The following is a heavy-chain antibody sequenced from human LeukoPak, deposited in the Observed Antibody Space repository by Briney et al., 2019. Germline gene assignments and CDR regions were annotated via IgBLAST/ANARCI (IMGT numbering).Heavy chain of an antibody. V-gene: IGHV3-74*01. CDR3: ARDPSGWYGSTQNNFDY. CDR2: INSDGSGT. J-gene: IGHJ4*02. D-gene: IGHD6-19*01. Sequence: PGGSLRLSCAASGFTFSSYSMNWVRQAPGKGLVWVSRINSDGSGTSYADSVKGRFTISRDNAKNTLFLQMNSLRAEDTAVYYCARDPSGWYGSTQNNFDYWGQGTLVTVSS. CDR1: GFTFSSYS.